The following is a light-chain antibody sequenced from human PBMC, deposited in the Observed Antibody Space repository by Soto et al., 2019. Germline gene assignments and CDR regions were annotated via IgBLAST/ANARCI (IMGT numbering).Light chain of an antibody. J-gene: IGLJ3*02. CDR2: EDK. CDR3: GTWDSSLGAGV. V-gene: IGLV1-51*02. CDR1: SSNIGKNY. Sequence: QSVLTQPPSVSAAPGQKVTISCSGGSSNIGKNYVSWYQQVPGTAPKLLIYEDKKRPSGIPDRFFGSKSGTSATLGITGLQTGDEADYYCGTWDSSLGAGVFGGGTKLTVL.